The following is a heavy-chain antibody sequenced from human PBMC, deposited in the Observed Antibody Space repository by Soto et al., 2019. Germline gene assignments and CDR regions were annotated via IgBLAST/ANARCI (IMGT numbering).Heavy chain of an antibody. V-gene: IGHV4-34*01. Sequence: SETLSLTCAVYGGSFSGYYWSWIRQPPGKGLEWIGEINHSGSTNYNPSLKSRVTISVDTSKNQFSLKLSSVTAADTAVYYCASESRKQQLLHNWFDPWGQGTLVTVSS. D-gene: IGHD6-13*01. J-gene: IGHJ5*02. CDR3: ASESRKQQLLHNWFDP. CDR1: GGSFSGYY. CDR2: INHSGST.